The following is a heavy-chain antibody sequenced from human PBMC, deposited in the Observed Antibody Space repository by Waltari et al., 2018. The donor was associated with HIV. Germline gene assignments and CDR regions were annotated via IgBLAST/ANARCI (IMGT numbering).Heavy chain of an antibody. CDR2: IYYSGST. D-gene: IGHD3-22*01. CDR3: ARDYYDSSGYYYGYSP. CDR1: GGTTSSYY. J-gene: IGHJ5*02. V-gene: IGHV4-59*01. Sequence: QVQLQESGTGLVKPSETLSLTCTVSGGTTSSYYCSWLRQHPGKGLERIGYIYYSGSTNYNPSLKSRVTISVDTSKNQFSLKLSSVTAADTAVYYCARDYYDSSGYYYGYSPWGKGTLVTVSS.